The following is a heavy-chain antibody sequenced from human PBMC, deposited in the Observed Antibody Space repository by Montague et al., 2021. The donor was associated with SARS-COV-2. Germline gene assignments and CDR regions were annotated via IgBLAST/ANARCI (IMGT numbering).Heavy chain of an antibody. CDR1: GDSMNNYY. D-gene: IGHD6-13*01. J-gene: IGHJ4*02. V-gene: IGHV4-59*01. CDR3: ARAPIFRSSWYASFDY. CDR2: INYSGGT. Sequence: SETLSLTCTVSGDSMNNYYWSWIRQPPGKGLEWIGYINYSGGTHYNPSLQSRVTLSKDTSKNQFSLRLTSVTVADTAMYFCARAPIFRSSWYASFDYWGQGTLVTVSS.